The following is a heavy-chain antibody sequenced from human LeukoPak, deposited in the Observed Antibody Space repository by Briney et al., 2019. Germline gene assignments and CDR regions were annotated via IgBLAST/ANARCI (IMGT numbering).Heavy chain of an antibody. V-gene: IGHV1-2*02. CDR3: ARSVDTFDY. CDR1: GHTFTGYY. D-gene: IGHD5-18*01. Sequence: ASVKVSCKASGHTFTGYYIHWVRQAPGQGLEWMGWINLNSGGTNYAQKFQGRVTMTRDTSISTAYVELSRLRFDDTAVYYCARSVDTFDYWGQGTLVTVSS. CDR2: INLNSGGT. J-gene: IGHJ4*02.